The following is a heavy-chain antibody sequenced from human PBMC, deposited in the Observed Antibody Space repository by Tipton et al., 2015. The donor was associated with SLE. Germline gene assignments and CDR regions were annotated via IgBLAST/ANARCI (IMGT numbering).Heavy chain of an antibody. CDR1: GASIRTYY. Sequence: LRLSCAVSGASIRTYYWSWIRQPAGKGLEWIGRIYTSGSTNYNPSLKSRVTISVDTSKNQFSLKLSSVTAADTAVYYCARSRDKATDSFDVWGQGTMVTVSS. CDR3: ARSRDKATDSFDV. J-gene: IGHJ3*01. V-gene: IGHV4-4*07. D-gene: IGHD5-24*01. CDR2: IYTSGST.